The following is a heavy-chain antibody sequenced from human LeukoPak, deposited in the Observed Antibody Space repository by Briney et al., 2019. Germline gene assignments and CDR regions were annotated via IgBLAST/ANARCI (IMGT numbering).Heavy chain of an antibody. Sequence: QPGGSLRLSCAASGFTFSSYEMNWVRQAPGKGLESVAAISTKGGSTSYADSVKGRMTISRDDSKNTLFLQMGSLTTDDMGLYFCARDRSGAFDYWGQGTLVTVSS. D-gene: IGHD6-19*01. V-gene: IGHV3-64*02. CDR3: ARDRSGAFDY. J-gene: IGHJ4*02. CDR2: ISTKGGST. CDR1: GFTFSSYE.